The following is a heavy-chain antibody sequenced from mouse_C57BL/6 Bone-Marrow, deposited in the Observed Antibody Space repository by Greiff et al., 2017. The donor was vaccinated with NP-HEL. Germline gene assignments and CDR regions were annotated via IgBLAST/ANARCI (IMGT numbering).Heavy chain of an antibody. Sequence: EVKLLESGGDLVKPGGSLKLSCAASGFTFSSYGMSWVRQTPDKRLEWVATISSGGSYTYYPDSLKGRFTISRDNAKNTLYLQMSSPKTEDTAMYYGARQVYYYGSYYVDFWGQGTTLTVSS. J-gene: IGHJ2*01. CDR1: GFTFSSYG. D-gene: IGHD1-1*01. CDR3: ARQVYYYGSYYVDF. CDR2: ISSGGSYT. V-gene: IGHV5-6*01.